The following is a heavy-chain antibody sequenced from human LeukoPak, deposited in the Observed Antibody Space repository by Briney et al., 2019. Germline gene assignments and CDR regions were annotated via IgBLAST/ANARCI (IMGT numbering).Heavy chain of an antibody. J-gene: IGHJ4*02. Sequence: SETLSLTCTVSGYSISSGYYWGWIRQPPGKGLEFIGRIYHSGSTYYDPSLKSRVTISVDTSRNQFSLKLSSVTAADTAVYYCARAREPLIYTYYFEYWGQGTLVTVSS. D-gene: IGHD1-14*01. CDR3: ARAREPLIYTYYFEY. V-gene: IGHV4-38-2*02. CDR2: IYHSGST. CDR1: GYSISSGYY.